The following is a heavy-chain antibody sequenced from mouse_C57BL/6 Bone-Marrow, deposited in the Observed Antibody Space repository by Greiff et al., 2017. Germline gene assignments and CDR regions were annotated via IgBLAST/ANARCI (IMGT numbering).Heavy chain of an antibody. CDR2: ISSGGSYT. D-gene: IGHD1-1*01. V-gene: IGHV5-6*02. CDR3: ARQKTTVEY. CDR1: GFTFSSYG. Sequence: DVKLVESGGDLVKPGGSLKLSCAASGFTFSSYGMSWVRQTPDKRLEWVATISSGGSYTYYPDSVKGRFTISRDNAKNTLYLQMSSLKSEDTAMYYCARQKTTVEYWGQGTTLTVSS. J-gene: IGHJ2*01.